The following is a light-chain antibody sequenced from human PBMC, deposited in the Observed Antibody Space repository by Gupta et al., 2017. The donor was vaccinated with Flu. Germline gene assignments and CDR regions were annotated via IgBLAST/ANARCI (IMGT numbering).Light chain of an antibody. CDR3: QSFDDSLGVWRI. V-gene: IGLV1-40*01. J-gene: IGLJ2*01. Sequence: NNGAGSQVHWYQQLPGTPPRLLIYGAVVRPSGIPDRFSGSNSGTTATLAITGLQAEDEADYFCQSFDDSLGVWRIFGGGTKLTVL. CDR1: NNGAGSQ. CDR2: GAV.